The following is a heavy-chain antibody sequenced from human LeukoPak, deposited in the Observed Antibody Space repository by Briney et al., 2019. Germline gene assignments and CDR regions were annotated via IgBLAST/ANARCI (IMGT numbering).Heavy chain of an antibody. D-gene: IGHD3-3*01. Sequence: SVKVSCKASGGTFSSYAISWVRQAPGQGLEWMGRIIPILGIANYAQKFQGRVTITADKSTSTAYMELSSLRPEDTAVYYCAGASYDFWSAIQGNWFDPWGQGTLVTVSS. CDR1: GGTFSSYA. J-gene: IGHJ5*02. V-gene: IGHV1-69*04. CDR3: AGASYDFWSAIQGNWFDP. CDR2: IIPILGIA.